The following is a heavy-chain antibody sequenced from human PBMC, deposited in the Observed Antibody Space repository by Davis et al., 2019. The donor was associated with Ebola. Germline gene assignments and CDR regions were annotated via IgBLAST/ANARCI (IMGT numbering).Heavy chain of an antibody. J-gene: IGHJ6*02. D-gene: IGHD3-10*01. CDR3: ARDHDVLLWPWGMDV. CDR1: GFTFSSYE. V-gene: IGHV3-48*03. Sequence: GESLRISCAASGFTFSSYEMNWVRQAPGKGLEWVSYISSSGSTIYYADSVKGRFTISRDNAKNSLYLKINSLRSEDTAVYYCARDHDVLLWPWGMDVWGQGTTVTVSS. CDR2: ISSSGSTI.